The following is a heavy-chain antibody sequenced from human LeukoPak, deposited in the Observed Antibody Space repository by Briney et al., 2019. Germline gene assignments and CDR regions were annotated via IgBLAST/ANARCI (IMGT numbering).Heavy chain of an antibody. V-gene: IGHV4-4*07. CDR1: GGSISSYY. Sequence: SETLSLTCTVSGGSISSYYWSWIRQPAGKGLEWIGRIYTSGSTNYNPSLKSRVTMSVDTSKNQISLKLSSVTAADTAVYYCAGERPSMPGDFDFWGQGTLVTVSS. J-gene: IGHJ4*02. CDR2: IYTSGST. CDR3: AGERPSMPGDFDF. D-gene: IGHD2/OR15-2a*01.